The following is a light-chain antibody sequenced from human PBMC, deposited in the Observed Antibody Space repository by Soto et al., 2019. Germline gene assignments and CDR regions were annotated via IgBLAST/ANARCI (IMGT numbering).Light chain of an antibody. CDR2: DAS. V-gene: IGKV1-5*01. CDR3: QQYSTYSGA. CDR1: QSISSW. Sequence: DIQMTQSPSTLSASVGDRITITCRASQSISSWLAWYQQKPGKAPKVLIYDASRLESGVPSRFSGSASGTEFTLTLSSLQPDDFATYYCQQYSTYSGAFGQGTKVEIK. J-gene: IGKJ1*01.